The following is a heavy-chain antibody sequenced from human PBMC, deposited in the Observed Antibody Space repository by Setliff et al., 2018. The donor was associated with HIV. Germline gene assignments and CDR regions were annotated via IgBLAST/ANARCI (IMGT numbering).Heavy chain of an antibody. CDR1: SLTATDAW. D-gene: IGHD5-18*01. CDR2: ISSSSDYI. V-gene: IGHV3-21*01. CDR3: ARDFRIQLWLRSPFDY. J-gene: IGHJ4*02. Sequence: LRLSCTVSSLTATDAWMSWVRQLPGKGLEWVSSISSSSDYIYYADSVEGRFIISRDNAKNSLYLQMNSLRAEDTAVYYCARDFRIQLWLRSPFDYWGQGTLVTVSS.